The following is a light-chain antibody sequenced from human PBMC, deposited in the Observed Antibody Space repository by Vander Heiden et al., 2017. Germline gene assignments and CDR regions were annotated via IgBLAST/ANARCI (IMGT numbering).Light chain of an antibody. Sequence: ETVLTQSPGTLSLSPGERATLPCRASQSVSSSYLAWYQPKPGQAPRLLIYGASDRATGIPDRFSGSGSGTDFTLTISRLEPEDFAVYYCQQYGSSPYTFGQGAKLEIK. CDR1: QSVSSSY. CDR3: QQYGSSPYT. J-gene: IGKJ2*01. V-gene: IGKV3-20*01. CDR2: GAS.